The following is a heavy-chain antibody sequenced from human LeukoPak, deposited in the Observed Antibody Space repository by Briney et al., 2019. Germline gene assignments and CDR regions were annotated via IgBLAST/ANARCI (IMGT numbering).Heavy chain of an antibody. V-gene: IGHV3-48*03. CDR2: ISSSGNTI. CDR3: ARDRVAAADDAFDI. D-gene: IGHD6-13*01. CDR1: GFTFSSYE. J-gene: IGHJ3*02. Sequence: GGSLRLSCAASGFTFSSYEMNWARQAPGKGLEWVSYISSSGNTIYYADSEKGRFTISRDNAKNSLYLQMNSLKAEDTAVYYCARDRVAAADDAFDIWGQGTMVTVSS.